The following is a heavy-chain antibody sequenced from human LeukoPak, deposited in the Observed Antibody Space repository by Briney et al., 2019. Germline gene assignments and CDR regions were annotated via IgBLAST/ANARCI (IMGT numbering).Heavy chain of an antibody. Sequence: ASVKVSCKASGFSFPTYGISWVRQAPGQGLEWMGWITAYNGNTNYAQKFQGRITMTTDTSTSTAYMELRSLRSDDTAVYFCARAGATLTTHFDYWGQGTLLTVSS. D-gene: IGHD4-11*01. CDR3: ARAGATLTTHFDY. CDR2: ITAYNGNT. J-gene: IGHJ4*02. V-gene: IGHV1-18*01. CDR1: GFSFPTYG.